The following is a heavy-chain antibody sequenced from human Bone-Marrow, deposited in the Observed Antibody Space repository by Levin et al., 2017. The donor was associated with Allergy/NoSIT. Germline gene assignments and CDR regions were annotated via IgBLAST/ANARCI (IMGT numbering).Heavy chain of an antibody. J-gene: IGHJ3*02. CDR1: GGSISSYY. Sequence: SETLSLTCTVSGGSISSYYWSWIRQPPGKGLEWIGYIYYSGSTYYNPSLKSRVTISVDTSKSQFSLKLSSVTAADTAVYYCAGVGPANRAFDIWGQGTMVTVSS. CDR3: AGVGPANRAFDI. CDR2: IYYSGST. V-gene: IGHV4-59*01. D-gene: IGHD1-14*01.